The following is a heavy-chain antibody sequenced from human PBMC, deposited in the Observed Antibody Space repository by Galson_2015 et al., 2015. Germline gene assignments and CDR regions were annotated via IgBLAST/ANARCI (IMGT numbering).Heavy chain of an antibody. V-gene: IGHV4-34*01. J-gene: IGHJ5*01. CDR1: GGSFSGFY. CDR2: IDHSGST. CDR3: TRDRGGYSGSWYSNWFDS. Sequence: SETLSLTCAVYGGSFSGFYWSWIRQPPGKGLEWIGEIDHSGSTNYNPSLDSRVTISVDTSKNQFSLKLTSVTATDTAVYYCTRDRGGYSGSWYSNWFDSWGQGALVTVSS. D-gene: IGHD5-12*01.